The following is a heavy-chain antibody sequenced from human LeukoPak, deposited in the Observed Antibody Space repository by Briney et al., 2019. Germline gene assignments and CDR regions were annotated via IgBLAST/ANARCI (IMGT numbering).Heavy chain of an antibody. CDR2: ISGSGGST. J-gene: IGHJ4*02. CDR1: GFTFSSYA. V-gene: IGHV3-23*01. D-gene: IGHD3-22*01. Sequence: GGSLRLSCAASGFTFSSYAMSWVRQAPGKGLEWVSVISGSGGSTYYADSVKGRFTISRDNSKNTLYLQMNSLRAEDTAVYYCAKGLYYYDSSGYYYVWYFDYWGQGTLVTVSS. CDR3: AKGLYYYDSSGYYYVWYFDY.